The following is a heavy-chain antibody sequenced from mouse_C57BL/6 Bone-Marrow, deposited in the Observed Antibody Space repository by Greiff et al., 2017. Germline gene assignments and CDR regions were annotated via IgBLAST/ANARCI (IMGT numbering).Heavy chain of an antibody. CDR3: ARNWATWFAY. CDR2: ISDGGSYT. V-gene: IGHV5-4*03. D-gene: IGHD4-1*01. Sequence: EVKLMESGGGLVKPGGSLKLSCAASGFTFSSYAMSWVRQTPEKRLEWVATISDGGSYTYYPDNVKGRFTITRDNAKNNLYLQMSHLKSEDTAMYSCARNWATWFAYWGQGTLVTVSA. CDR1: GFTFSSYA. J-gene: IGHJ3*01.